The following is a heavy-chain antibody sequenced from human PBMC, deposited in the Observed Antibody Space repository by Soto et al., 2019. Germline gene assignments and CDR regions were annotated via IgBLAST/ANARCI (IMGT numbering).Heavy chain of an antibody. D-gene: IGHD6-19*01. CDR1: GFTFRSYS. CDR2: ISYDGSNK. J-gene: IGHJ4*02. CDR3: VRDTSPYSSGWHNRHSDY. Sequence: GGSLRLSFAAPGFTFRSYSMHWGRPAPGKGLEWVAVISYDGSNKYYADSVKGRFTISRDNSKTLYLQMNSLRAEDTAVYYCVRDTSPYSSGWHNRHSDYWGQGTLVTVSS. V-gene: IGHV3-30-3*01.